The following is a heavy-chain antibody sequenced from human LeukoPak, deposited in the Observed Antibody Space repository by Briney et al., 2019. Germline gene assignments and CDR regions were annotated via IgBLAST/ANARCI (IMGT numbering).Heavy chain of an antibody. V-gene: IGHV4-31*03. Sequence: SQTLSLTCTVSGGSISSGGYYWSWVRQHPGKGLEWIGYIYYSGSTYYNPSLKSRVTISVDTSKNQFSLKLRSVTAADTAVYYCARARRRYSYGEYFQHWGQGTLVTVSS. D-gene: IGHD5-18*01. CDR1: GGSISSGGYY. J-gene: IGHJ1*01. CDR2: IYYSGST. CDR3: ARARRRYSYGEYFQH.